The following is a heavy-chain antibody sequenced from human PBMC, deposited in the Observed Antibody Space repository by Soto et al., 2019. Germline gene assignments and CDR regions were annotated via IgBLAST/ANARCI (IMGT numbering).Heavy chain of an antibody. CDR3: ARDFGVVIIRDYYYYGMDV. CDR2: IIPIFGTA. J-gene: IGHJ6*02. CDR1: GYTFTSYG. V-gene: IGHV1-69*13. D-gene: IGHD3-3*01. Sequence: ASVKVSCKASGYTFTSYGISWVRQAPGQGLEWMGGIIPIFGTANYAQKFQGRVTITADESTSTAYMELSSLRSEDTAVYYCARDFGVVIIRDYYYYGMDVWGQGTTVTVSS.